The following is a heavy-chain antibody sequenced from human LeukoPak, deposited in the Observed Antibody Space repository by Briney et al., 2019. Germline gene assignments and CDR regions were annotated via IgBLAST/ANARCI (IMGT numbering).Heavy chain of an antibody. D-gene: IGHD2-15*01. Sequence: PGGSLRLPCAASGFTFSSYWMHWVRQGPGKGLVWVSRINSDGSSTSYADSVKGRFTISRDNAKNTLYLQMNSLRAEDTAVYYCARGGLEYCSGGRCHGNFDYWGQGTLATVSS. CDR3: ARGGLEYCSGGRCHGNFDY. V-gene: IGHV3-74*01. CDR1: GFTFSSYW. J-gene: IGHJ4*02. CDR2: INSDGSST.